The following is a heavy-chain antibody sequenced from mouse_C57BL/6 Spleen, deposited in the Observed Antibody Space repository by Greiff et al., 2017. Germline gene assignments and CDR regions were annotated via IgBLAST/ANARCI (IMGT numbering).Heavy chain of an antibody. CDR3: ARGGITTGNWYFDV. Sequence: DVQLQESGPELVKPGASVKISCKASGYSFTGYYMNWVKQSPEKSLEWIGEINPSTGGTTYNQKFKAKATLTVDKSSSTAYMQLKSLTSEDSAVYYCARGGITTGNWYFDVWGTGTTVTVSS. CDR2: INPSTGGT. D-gene: IGHD2-4*01. V-gene: IGHV1-42*01. J-gene: IGHJ1*03. CDR1: GYSFTGYY.